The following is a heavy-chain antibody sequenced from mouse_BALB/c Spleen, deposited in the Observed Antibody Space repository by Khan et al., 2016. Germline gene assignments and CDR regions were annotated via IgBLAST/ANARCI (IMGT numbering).Heavy chain of an antibody. CDR1: GFSLTNYG. Sequence: QVQLKESGPGLVAPSQNLSITCTVSGFSLTNYGVSWVRQPPGKGLEWLGVIWGDGSTNYHSALISRLSISKDNSKSQVFFTPNRLQTDDTATYYCAKSPNWGNYAMDYWSQGTSVTVSS. J-gene: IGHJ4*01. D-gene: IGHD4-1*01. CDR3: AKSPNWGNYAMDY. CDR2: IWGDGST. V-gene: IGHV2-3*01.